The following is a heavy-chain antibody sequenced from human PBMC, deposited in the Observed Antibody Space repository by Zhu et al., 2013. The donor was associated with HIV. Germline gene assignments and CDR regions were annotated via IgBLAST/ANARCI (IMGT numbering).Heavy chain of an antibody. Sequence: QVQLVQSGAEVKKPGASVKVSCKASGYTFTSYYMHWVRQAPGQGLEWMGIINPSGGSTSYAQKFQGRVTMTRDTSTSTVYMELSSLRSEDTAVYYCARDLVPSTQLITIFESESGPSYGMDVWGQGTTVTVSS. CDR2: INPSGGST. V-gene: IGHV1-46*01. CDR1: GYTFTSYY. J-gene: IGHJ6*02. CDR3: ARDLVPSTQLITIFESESGPSYGMDV. D-gene: IGHD3-3*01.